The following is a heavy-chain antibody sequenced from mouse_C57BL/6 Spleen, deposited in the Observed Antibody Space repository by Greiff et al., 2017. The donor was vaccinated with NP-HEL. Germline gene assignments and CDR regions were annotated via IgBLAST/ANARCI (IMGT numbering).Heavy chain of an antibody. J-gene: IGHJ2*01. D-gene: IGHD1-1*01. CDR1: GYTFTSYW. CDR3: ARGGLYDGSSYSFDY. CDR2: IHPNSGST. Sequence: QVQLQQPGAELVKPGASVKLSCKASGYTFTSYWMHWVKQRPGQGLEWIGMIHPNSGSTNYNEKFKSKATLTVDKSSSTAYMQLSSLTSEDSAVYYCARGGLYDGSSYSFDYWGQGTTLTVSS. V-gene: IGHV1-64*01.